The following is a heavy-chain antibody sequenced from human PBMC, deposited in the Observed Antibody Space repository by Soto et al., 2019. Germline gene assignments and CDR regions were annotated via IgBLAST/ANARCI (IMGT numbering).Heavy chain of an antibody. Sequence: ASETLSLTCADYGGSFSGYYWSWIRQHPGKGLEWIGEINHSGSTNYNPSLKSRVTISVDTSKNQFSLKLSSVTAADTAVYYCARDRALSSGGAFDYWGQGTLVTVSS. CDR2: INHSGST. CDR1: GGSFSGYY. D-gene: IGHD6-6*01. CDR3: ARDRALSSGGAFDY. V-gene: IGHV4-34*01. J-gene: IGHJ4*02.